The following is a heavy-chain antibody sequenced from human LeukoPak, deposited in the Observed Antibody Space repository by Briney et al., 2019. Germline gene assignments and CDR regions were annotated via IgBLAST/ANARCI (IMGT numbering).Heavy chain of an antibody. Sequence: ASVKVSCKASGYTFTSYDINWVRQATGQGLEWMGWMNPNSGDTGYAQKFQGRVTMTRNTSISTAYMELSSLRSEDTAVYYCARVTGYYYGSGSYYNEEYYFDYWGQGTLVTVSS. CDR3: ARVTGYYYGSGSYYNEEYYFDY. CDR1: GYTFTSYD. V-gene: IGHV1-8*01. J-gene: IGHJ4*02. D-gene: IGHD3-10*01. CDR2: MNPNSGDT.